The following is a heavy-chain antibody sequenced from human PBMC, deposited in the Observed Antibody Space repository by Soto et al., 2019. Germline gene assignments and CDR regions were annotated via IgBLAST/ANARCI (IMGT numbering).Heavy chain of an antibody. CDR3: ARDTRFLEWLLHYSHDAFDI. Sequence: QVQLVQSGAEVKKPGASVKVSCKASGYTFTSYGISWVRQAPGQGLEWMGWISAYNGNTNYAQKLQGRVTMTTDTSTSTAYMELRSLRSDDTAVYYCARDTRFLEWLLHYSHDAFDIWGQGTMVTVSS. J-gene: IGHJ3*02. V-gene: IGHV1-18*01. CDR1: GYTFTSYG. CDR2: ISAYNGNT. D-gene: IGHD3-3*01.